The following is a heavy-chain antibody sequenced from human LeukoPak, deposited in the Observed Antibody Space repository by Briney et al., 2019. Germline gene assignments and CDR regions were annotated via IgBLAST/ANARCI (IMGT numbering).Heavy chain of an antibody. J-gene: IGHJ4*02. CDR2: INPSGGIT. V-gene: IGHV1-46*01. CDR3: ARVSVGATMLAYFDY. CDR1: GYTFTNYY. Sequence: ASVKVSCKASGYTFTNYYMHWVRQAPGQGLEWMGIINPSGGITNYAQKFQGRVTMTRDMSTSTVFMELSSLRSEDTAVYYCARVSVGATMLAYFDYWGQGTLVTVSS. D-gene: IGHD1-26*01.